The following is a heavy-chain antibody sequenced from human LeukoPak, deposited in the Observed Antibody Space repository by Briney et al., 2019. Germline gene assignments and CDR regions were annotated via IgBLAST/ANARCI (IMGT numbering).Heavy chain of an antibody. J-gene: IGHJ4*02. CDR1: GGSISNYY. D-gene: IGHD3-9*01. Sequence: SETLSLTCTVSGGSISNYYWSWIRQPPGKGLEWIGYIYKSGSTNYNPSLKSRVTISVDTSKNQFSLKLTSVTAADTAVYYCARATTIWNPRSWGQGTLVTVSS. CDR3: ARATTIWNPRS. V-gene: IGHV4-59*12. CDR2: IYKSGST.